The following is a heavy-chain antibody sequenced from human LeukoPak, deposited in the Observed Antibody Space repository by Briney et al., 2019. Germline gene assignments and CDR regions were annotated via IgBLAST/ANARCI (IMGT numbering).Heavy chain of an antibody. CDR2: IYYSGGT. CDR1: GGSFSSGSYY. CDR3: ASFVVVTAIYYFDY. Sequence: SETLSPTCTVSGGSFSSGSYYWSWIRQPPGKGLEWIGYIYYSGGTNYNPSLKSRVTKSVDTSKNQFSLKLSSVTAADTAVYYCASFVVVTAIYYFDYWGQGTLVTVSS. J-gene: IGHJ4*02. D-gene: IGHD2-21*02. V-gene: IGHV4-61*01.